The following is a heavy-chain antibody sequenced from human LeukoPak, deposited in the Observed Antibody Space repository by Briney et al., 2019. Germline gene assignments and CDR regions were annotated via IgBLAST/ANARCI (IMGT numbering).Heavy chain of an antibody. CDR2: ISSISSYI. J-gene: IGHJ4*02. CDR1: GFTFSSYS. V-gene: IGHV3-21*01. Sequence: GGSLRLSCAASGFTFSSYSMKWVRQAPGKGLEWVSSISSISSYIYYADSVKGRFTISRDSAKNSLYLQMNSLRAEDTAVYYCARDISDFWSGEPPRWAVDYWGQGTLVTVSS. D-gene: IGHD3-3*01. CDR3: ARDISDFWSGEPPRWAVDY.